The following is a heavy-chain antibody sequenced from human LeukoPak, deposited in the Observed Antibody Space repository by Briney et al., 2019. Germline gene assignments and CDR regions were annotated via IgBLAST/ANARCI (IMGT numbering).Heavy chain of an antibody. CDR1: GFTVGSKD. V-gene: IGHV3-53*01. CDR2: IYSGGST. CDR3: ARGYNWNYWYFDY. D-gene: IGHD1-7*01. Sequence: GGSLRLSCAASGFTVGSKDMTWVRQAPGKGLEWVSVIYSGGSTYYADSVKGRFTISRDNAKNSLYLQMNSLRAEDTAVYYCARGYNWNYWYFDYWGQGTLVTVSS. J-gene: IGHJ4*02.